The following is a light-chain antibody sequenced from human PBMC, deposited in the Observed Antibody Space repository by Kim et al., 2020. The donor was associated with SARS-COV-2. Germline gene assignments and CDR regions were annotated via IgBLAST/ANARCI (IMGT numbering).Light chain of an antibody. CDR3: QQYRSESPT. Sequence: ASVGERSTSICRASESVDNWLAWHQQKPGKAPKSLIYKTSYLESGVPSRFSGRGSGTEFTLTISSLQADDFATYYCQQYRSESPTFGQGTKVDIK. V-gene: IGKV1-5*03. J-gene: IGKJ1*01. CDR2: KTS. CDR1: ESVDNW.